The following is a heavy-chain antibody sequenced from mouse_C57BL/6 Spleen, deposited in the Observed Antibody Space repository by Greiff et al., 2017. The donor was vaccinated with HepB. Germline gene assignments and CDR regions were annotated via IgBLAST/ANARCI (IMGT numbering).Heavy chain of an antibody. Sequence: QVQLQQPGAELVKPGASVKLSCKASGYTFTSYWMQWVKQRPGQGLEWIGEIDPSDSYTNYNQKFKGKATLTVDTSSSTAYMQLSSLTSEDSAVYYCARCIPYYYGSSYWYFDVWGTGTTVTVSS. CDR1: GYTFTSYW. CDR2: IDPSDSYT. CDR3: ARCIPYYYGSSYWYFDV. D-gene: IGHD1-1*01. V-gene: IGHV1-50*01. J-gene: IGHJ1*03.